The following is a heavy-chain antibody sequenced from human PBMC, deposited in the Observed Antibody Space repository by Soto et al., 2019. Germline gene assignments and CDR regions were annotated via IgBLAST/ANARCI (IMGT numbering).Heavy chain of an antibody. CDR1: GFTFSNYA. D-gene: IGHD2-15*01. V-gene: IGHV3-23*01. CDR3: AKSPLGYCSGGSCYPPHYFDY. J-gene: IGHJ4*02. CDR2: VGGSGDST. Sequence: EVQLLDSGGGLVQPGGSLRLSCAASGFTFSNYAMSWVRQAPGKGLEWVSGVGGSGDSTYYADSVKGRFTISRDNSENILYLQINSLRAEDTAVYYCAKSPLGYCSGGSCYPPHYFDYWGQGTLVTVSS.